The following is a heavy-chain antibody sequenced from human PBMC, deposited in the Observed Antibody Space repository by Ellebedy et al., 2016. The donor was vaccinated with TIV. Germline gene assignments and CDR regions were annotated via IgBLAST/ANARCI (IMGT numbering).Heavy chain of an antibody. CDR1: GGSITTDY. CDR2: IFNSEYT. D-gene: IGHD5-12*01. V-gene: IGHV4-59*01. CDR3: ARDGPRGGNDLSGYYFAD. Sequence: MPSETLSLTCTVSGGSITTDYWSWIRQPPGKRLEWIGYIFNSEYTNYNPSLKSRVTISIDTSKNQFSLELFSVTAADTAVYYCARDGPRGGNDLSGYYFADWGQGTLVTVSS. J-gene: IGHJ4*02.